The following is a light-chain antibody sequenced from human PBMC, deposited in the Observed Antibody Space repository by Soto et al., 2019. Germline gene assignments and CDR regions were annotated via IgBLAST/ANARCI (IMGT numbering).Light chain of an antibody. CDR2: HVS. Sequence: QSALTQPRSVSGSPGQSVTISCTGTSSDVGGYNYVSWYQQHPGRAPKLIIHHVSERPSGVADRFSGSRSGNTASLTISGLQAEDEADYYCCSYAGSYPYVFGTGTKLTVL. CDR1: SSDVGGYNY. CDR3: CSYAGSYPYV. J-gene: IGLJ1*01. V-gene: IGLV2-11*01.